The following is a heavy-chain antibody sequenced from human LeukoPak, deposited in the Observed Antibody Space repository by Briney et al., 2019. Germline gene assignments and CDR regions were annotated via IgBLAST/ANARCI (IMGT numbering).Heavy chain of an antibody. J-gene: IGHJ6*04. Sequence: GGSLRLSCAASGLTFSSYGMHWVRQAPGKGLEWVAVISYDGSNKYYADSVKGRFTISRDNAKNTLYLQMNSLRAEDTAVYYCAKDGEDIVVVPAAKGDYYYGMDVWGKGTTVTVSS. CDR2: ISYDGSNK. D-gene: IGHD2-2*01. V-gene: IGHV3-30*18. CDR1: GLTFSSYG. CDR3: AKDGEDIVVVPAAKGDYYYGMDV.